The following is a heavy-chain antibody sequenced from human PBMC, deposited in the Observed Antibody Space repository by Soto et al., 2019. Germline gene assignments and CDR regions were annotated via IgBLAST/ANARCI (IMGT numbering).Heavy chain of an antibody. V-gene: IGHV1-69*08. D-gene: IGHD1-26*01. CDR2: IIPILGIA. CDR3: ARDRFGIVGATRHFDY. Sequence: QVQLVQSGAEVKKPGSSVKVSCKASGGTFSSYTISWVRQAPGQGLEWMGRIIPILGIANYAQKFQGRVTITADKSTSTADMELSSLRSEDTAVYYCARDRFGIVGATRHFDYWGQGTLVTVSS. CDR1: GGTFSSYT. J-gene: IGHJ4*02.